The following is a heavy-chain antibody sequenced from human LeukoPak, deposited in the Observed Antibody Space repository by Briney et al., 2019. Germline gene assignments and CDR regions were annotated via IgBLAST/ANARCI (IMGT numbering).Heavy chain of an antibody. CDR1: GYSISSGYY. Sequence: SETLSLTCTVSGYSISSGYYWGWIRQPPGKGLEWIGRIQSSGSTEYNPSLKSRVAISIDTSKNQFSLKLSSVTAADTAVYYCARANSSSWYEYYMDVWGKGTTVTISS. CDR3: ARANSSSWYEYYMDV. D-gene: IGHD6-13*01. CDR2: IQSSGST. V-gene: IGHV4-38-2*02. J-gene: IGHJ6*03.